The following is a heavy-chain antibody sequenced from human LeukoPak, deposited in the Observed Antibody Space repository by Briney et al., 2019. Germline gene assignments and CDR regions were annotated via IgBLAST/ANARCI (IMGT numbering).Heavy chain of an antibody. V-gene: IGHV3-7*01. CDR1: GFTFSSYW. J-gene: IGHJ4*02. Sequence: GGSLRLSCAASGFTFSSYWMSWVRQAPGKGLEWVANIKQDGSEKYYVDSVKGRFTISRDNAKNSLYLQMNSLRAEDTAVYYCARSPTGDTPSFYYDSSGYYVDYWGQGTLVTVSS. D-gene: IGHD3-22*01. CDR2: IKQDGSEK. CDR3: ARSPTGDTPSFYYDSSGYYVDY.